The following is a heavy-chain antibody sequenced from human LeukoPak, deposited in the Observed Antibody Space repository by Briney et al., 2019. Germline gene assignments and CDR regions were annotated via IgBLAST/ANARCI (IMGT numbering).Heavy chain of an antibody. CDR2: ISGSGGST. CDR3: AKGEYSYGYAPSDY. Sequence: PGGSLRLSCAASGLTFSSYAMSWVRQAPGKGLEWVSGISGSGGSTYYADSVKGRFTISRDNSKNTLYLQMSSLRAEDTAVYYCAKGEYSYGYAPSDYWGQGTLVTVSS. J-gene: IGHJ4*02. CDR1: GLTFSSYA. V-gene: IGHV3-23*01. D-gene: IGHD5-18*01.